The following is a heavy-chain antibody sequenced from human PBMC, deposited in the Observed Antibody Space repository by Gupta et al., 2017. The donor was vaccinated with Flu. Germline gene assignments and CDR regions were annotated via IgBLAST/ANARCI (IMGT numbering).Heavy chain of an antibody. Sequence: EVQLLASGGGLVQPGGSLRLSCAASGFAFSSYAMRWVRQAPGKGLEWVSGISGSGANIFYADSVKGRFTISRDNSKNTLYLQMDSPRAEDTALYYCAKVAFPRSLTYFDCWGQGTRVTVSS. J-gene: IGHJ4*02. CDR2: ISGSGANI. D-gene: IGHD2-21*01. CDR3: AKVAFPRSLTYFDC. CDR1: GFAFSSYA. V-gene: IGHV3-23*01.